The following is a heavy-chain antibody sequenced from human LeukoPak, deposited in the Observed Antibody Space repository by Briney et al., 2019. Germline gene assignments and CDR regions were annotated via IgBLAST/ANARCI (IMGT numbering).Heavy chain of an antibody. D-gene: IGHD5-24*01. CDR1: GFTFSGSA. CDR3: AGRGDGNLYYFDH. Sequence: GGSLRLSCAASGFTFSGSAMHWVRQAPGKGLEWVANIKQDGGEKYYVDSVKGRFTISRDNAKNSLYLQMNSLRPEDTAVYYCAGRGDGNLYYFDHWGQGTLVTASS. J-gene: IGHJ4*02. V-gene: IGHV3-7*04. CDR2: IKQDGGEK.